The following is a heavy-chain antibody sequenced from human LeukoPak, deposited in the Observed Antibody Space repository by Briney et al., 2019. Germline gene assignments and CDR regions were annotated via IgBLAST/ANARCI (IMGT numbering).Heavy chain of an antibody. D-gene: IGHD6-13*01. J-gene: IGHJ4*02. CDR1: GFTFSSYY. CDR3: ANYRQSITAAGNSREFADY. V-gene: IGHV3-23*01. Sequence: PGGSPRLSCEASGFTFSSYYMIWVRQAPGKGLEWVSVISVSGDWTYYADSVKGRFTLSRDNSKNTLYLQMNSLRAEDTAVYYCANYRQSITAAGNSREFADYWGQGTLVTVSS. CDR2: ISVSGDWT.